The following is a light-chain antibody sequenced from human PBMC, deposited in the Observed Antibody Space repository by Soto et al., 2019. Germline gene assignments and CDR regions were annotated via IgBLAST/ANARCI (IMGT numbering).Light chain of an antibody. J-gene: IGKJ4*01. V-gene: IGKV3-15*01. CDR2: GAS. Sequence: EIVMTQSPATLSVSPGERATLSCRASQSVSSNLAWYQQKPGQSPRLLIYGASIRATGIPDKFSGSGSGTEFTLTISSLQPEDFAVYYCQQYNDWPLGFGGGTKGEIK. CDR1: QSVSSN. CDR3: QQYNDWPLG.